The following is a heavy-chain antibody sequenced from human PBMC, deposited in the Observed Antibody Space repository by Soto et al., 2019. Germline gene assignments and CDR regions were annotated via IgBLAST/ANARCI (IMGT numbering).Heavy chain of an antibody. CDR2: ISSGGGST. D-gene: IGHD3-22*01. CDR1: GLTFSSYA. V-gene: IGHV3-23*01. Sequence: EVQLLESGGGLVQPGGSLRLSCAASGLTFSSYAMSWVRQAPGKGLEWVSGISSGGGSTYYADSVKGRFTVSRDKSKNTLFLQMNSLRAEDTALYYCAKIPPAWDYYDVIVYQWYFDLWGRGTLVTVSS. J-gene: IGHJ2*01. CDR3: AKIPPAWDYYDVIVYQWYFDL.